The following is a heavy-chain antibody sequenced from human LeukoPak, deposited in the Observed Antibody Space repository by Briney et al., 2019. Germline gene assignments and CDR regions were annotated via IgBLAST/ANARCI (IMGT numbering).Heavy chain of an antibody. V-gene: IGHV1-69*06. CDR2: IIPIFGTA. J-gene: IGHJ6*03. D-gene: IGHD2-2*01. CDR1: GYTFTTLD. CDR3: ARGRDIVVVPAASHYYYYMDV. Sequence: ASVRVSCKASGYTFTTLDINWVRQATGQGLEWMGGIIPIFGTANYAQKFQGRVTITADKSTSTAYMELSSLRSEDTAVYYCARGRDIVVVPAASHYYYYMDVWGKGTTVTVSS.